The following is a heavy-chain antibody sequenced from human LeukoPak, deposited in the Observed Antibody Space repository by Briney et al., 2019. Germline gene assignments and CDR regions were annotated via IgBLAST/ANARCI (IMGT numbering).Heavy chain of an antibody. Sequence: KPSETLSLTCAVSGASMNTHYWSWIRQPPGKGLEWIGYMLDTVTTKDNPSLKSRFTLSADTPKNQFFLRLTSVTAADTAVYYCATIKRGNIFGYFDFWGQGIPVTVSS. CDR1: GASMNTHY. J-gene: IGHJ4*02. CDR3: ATIKRGNIFGYFDF. V-gene: IGHV4-59*11. CDR2: MLDTVTT. D-gene: IGHD5-18*01.